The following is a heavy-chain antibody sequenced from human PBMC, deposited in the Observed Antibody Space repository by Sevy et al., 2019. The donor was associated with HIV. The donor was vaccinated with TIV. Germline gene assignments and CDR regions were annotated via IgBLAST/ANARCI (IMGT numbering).Heavy chain of an antibody. CDR2: ISGSYNST. V-gene: IGHV3-23*01. J-gene: IGHJ4*02. Sequence: GGSLRLSCAASGFTFSIYAMSWVRQAPGKGLEWVSGISGSYNSTYYADSVKGRFTISRDNSKNTLYLQMNSLRAEDTAVYYCAKDLYYDTSLFDYWCQGTLVTVSS. CDR3: AKDLYYDTSLFDY. CDR1: GFTFSIYA. D-gene: IGHD3-22*01.